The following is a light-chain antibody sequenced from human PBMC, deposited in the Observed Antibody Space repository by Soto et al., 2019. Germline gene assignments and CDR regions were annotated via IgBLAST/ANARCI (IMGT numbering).Light chain of an antibody. CDR2: DVT. CDR1: SSGIGGNNY. V-gene: IGLV2-14*03. Sequence: QSVLTQPASVSGSPGQSITISCTGTSSGIGGNNYVSWYQQHPGKAPKLMIYDVTNRPSGVSNRFSGSKSGNTASLTISGLQAEDEADYYCSSYTTSSTLFGGGTKLTVL. CDR3: SSYTTSSTL. J-gene: IGLJ2*01.